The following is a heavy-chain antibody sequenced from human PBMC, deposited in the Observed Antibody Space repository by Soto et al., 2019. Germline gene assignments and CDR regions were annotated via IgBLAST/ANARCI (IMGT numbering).Heavy chain of an antibody. D-gene: IGHD2-2*01. V-gene: IGHV3-53*01. CDR3: AAGAISTSLYYYYYGMDV. CDR2: IYSGGST. CDR1: GFTVSSNY. J-gene: IGHJ6*02. Sequence: GGSLRLSCAASGFTVSSNYMSWVRQAPGKGLEWVSVIYSGGSTYYADSVKGRFTISRDNSKNTLYLQMNSLRAEDTAVYYCAAGAISTSLYYYYYGMDVWGQGTTVTVSS.